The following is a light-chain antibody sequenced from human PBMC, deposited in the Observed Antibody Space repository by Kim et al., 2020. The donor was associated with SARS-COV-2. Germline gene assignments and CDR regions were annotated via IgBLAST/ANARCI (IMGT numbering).Light chain of an antibody. Sequence: SVKLTCTLSSGHSSYIIAWHQQQPGKDPRDLMKLEGSGSYNKGSGVPDRFSGSSSGAHRYLTISNLQSEDEADYYCETWDSSNNWVFGGGTQLTVL. J-gene: IGLJ3*02. V-gene: IGLV4-60*03. CDR3: ETWDSSNNWV. CDR2: LEGSGSY. CDR1: SGHSSYI.